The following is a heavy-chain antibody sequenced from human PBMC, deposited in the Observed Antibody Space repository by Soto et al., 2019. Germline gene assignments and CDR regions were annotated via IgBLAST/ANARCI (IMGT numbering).Heavy chain of an antibody. J-gene: IGHJ4*02. Sequence: TLSLTCTVSCGSISSGGYYWSWIRQHPGKGMEWXGYTYXSGSTYYNQSXXSRVTISXXKSKNQLSMKLSSVTAADTAVYYCARVLGNSDYWGQGTLVTVSS. V-gene: IGHV4-31*03. CDR3: ARVLGNSDY. D-gene: IGHD7-27*01. CDR1: CGSISSGGYY. CDR2: TYXSGST.